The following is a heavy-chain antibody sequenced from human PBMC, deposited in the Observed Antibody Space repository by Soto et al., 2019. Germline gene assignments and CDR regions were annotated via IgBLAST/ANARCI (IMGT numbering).Heavy chain of an antibody. D-gene: IGHD6-19*01. CDR2: INAGNGNT. J-gene: IGHJ5*02. Sequence: QVPLVQSGAEVKKPGASVKVSCKASGYTFTSYAMHWVRQAPGQRLEWMGWINAGNGNTKYSQKFQGRVTITRDTAASTAYMELSSLRSEDTAVYYCVRGVAGPIHWFDPWGQGTLVTVSS. V-gene: IGHV1-3*01. CDR1: GYTFTSYA. CDR3: VRGVAGPIHWFDP.